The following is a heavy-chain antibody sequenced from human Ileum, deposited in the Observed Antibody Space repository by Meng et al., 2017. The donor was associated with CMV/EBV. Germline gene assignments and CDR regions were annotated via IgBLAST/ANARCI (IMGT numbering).Heavy chain of an antibody. CDR2: VYSTGST. D-gene: IGHD1-26*01. CDR1: GGSISSYY. V-gene: IGHV4-59*01. CDR3: ARTGRFRSYYFDY. J-gene: IGHJ4*02. Sequence: QWQLQESDPGLVKPSETLSLTCSVSGGSISSYYWSWIRQAPGKGLEWIGYVYSTGSTNYSPSLRSRVTISVDTSRNQFSLRLSSVTAADTAVYYCARTGRFRSYYFDYWGQGTLVTVSS.